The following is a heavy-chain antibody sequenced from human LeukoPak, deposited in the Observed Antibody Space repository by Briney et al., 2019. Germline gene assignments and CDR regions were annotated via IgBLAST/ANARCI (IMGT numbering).Heavy chain of an antibody. J-gene: IGHJ6*04. V-gene: IGHV1-2*02. D-gene: IGHD3-22*01. CDR1: GNSFTGYY. Sequence: ASVKVSCKASGNSFTGYYIHWVRQAPGQGLEWMGWINPDGGDTNYAQKFQGRVTMTRDTSISTAYMELSRLRFDDTAVYYCARESQEGYYYDNSGMDVWGKGTMVTVSS. CDR3: ARESQEGYYYDNSGMDV. CDR2: INPDGGDT.